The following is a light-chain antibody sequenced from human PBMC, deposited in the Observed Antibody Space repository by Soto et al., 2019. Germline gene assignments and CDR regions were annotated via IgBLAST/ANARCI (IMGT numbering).Light chain of an antibody. CDR3: AAWDDRLNGFV. Sequence: QSVLTQPPSASGTPGQRVTISCYGSSSNIGSNTANWYQHLPGAAPKLLIYRNNQRPSGVPDRFSGSESATSASLAISGLQSEDEADYYCAAWDDRLNGFVFGTGTKVTVL. CDR1: SSNIGSNT. J-gene: IGLJ1*01. CDR2: RNN. V-gene: IGLV1-44*01.